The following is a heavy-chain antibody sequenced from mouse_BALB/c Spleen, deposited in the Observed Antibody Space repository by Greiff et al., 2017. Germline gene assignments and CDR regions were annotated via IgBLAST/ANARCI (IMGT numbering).Heavy chain of an antibody. CDR1: SYTFTDYA. D-gene: IGHD2-3*01. Sequence: QVQLKQSGPELVRPGVSVKISCKGSSYTFTDYAMHWVKQSHAKSLEWIGVISTYYGNTNYNQKFKGKATMTVDKSSSTAYMELARLTSEDSAVYYCAREKGYDGYSAWFAYWGQGTLVTVSA. V-gene: IGHV1-67*01. CDR2: ISTYYGNT. J-gene: IGHJ3*01. CDR3: AREKGYDGYSAWFAY.